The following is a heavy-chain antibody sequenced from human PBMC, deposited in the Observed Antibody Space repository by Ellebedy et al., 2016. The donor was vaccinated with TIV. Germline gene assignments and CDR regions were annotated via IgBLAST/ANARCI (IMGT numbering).Heavy chain of an antibody. CDR2: INTNTGNP. D-gene: IGHD6-13*01. J-gene: IGHJ4*02. V-gene: IGHV7-4-1*02. Sequence: ASVKVSCKASGYTFNAQCFTWVRQAPGQGLEWMGWINTNTGNPTYAQGFTGRFVFSVDTSVSTAYLEISSLKAEDTGVYYCARDVAEDGAYWGQGTLVTVSS. CDR1: GYTFNAQC. CDR3: ARDVAEDGAY.